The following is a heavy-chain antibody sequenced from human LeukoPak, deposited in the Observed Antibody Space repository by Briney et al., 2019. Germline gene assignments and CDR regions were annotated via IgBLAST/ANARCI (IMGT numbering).Heavy chain of an antibody. J-gene: IGHJ3*02. CDR1: GFTFDDYG. D-gene: IGHD4-17*01. CDR2: INWNGGST. V-gene: IGHV3-20*01. CDR3: AGDQDYDHAFDI. Sequence: GGSLRLSCAASGFTFDDYGMSWVRQAPGKGLEWVSGINWNGGSTGYADSVKGRFTISRDNAKNSLYLQMNSLRAEDTALYHCAGDQDYDHAFDIWGQGTMVTVSS.